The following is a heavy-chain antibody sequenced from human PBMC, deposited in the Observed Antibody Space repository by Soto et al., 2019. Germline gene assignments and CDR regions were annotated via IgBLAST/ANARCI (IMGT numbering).Heavy chain of an antibody. CDR2: IFHTGNT. V-gene: IGHV4-4*02. D-gene: IGHD3-22*01. Sequence: LSLTCTISGVSISSGKWWSWVRQPPGEGLEWIGEIFHTGNTDYKPSLKSRVSILVDKSKNQFSLNLDSVTAADTAVYYCARNLFDSRGYPPEVWGQGILVTVSS. J-gene: IGHJ4*02. CDR3: ARNLFDSRGYPPEV. CDR1: GVSISSGKW.